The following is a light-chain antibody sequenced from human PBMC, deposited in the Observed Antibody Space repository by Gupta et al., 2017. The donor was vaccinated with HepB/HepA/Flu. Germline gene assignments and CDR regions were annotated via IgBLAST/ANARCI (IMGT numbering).Light chain of an antibody. Sequence: SCVLTQPPSVSLAPGKTGKINRGGNNIGSKSVHWYLQKPGQASVLVIYYDSDRPSGIPEVLYGSNSENTANLNICMVNARDDADYYCKVWESSSGHVVFGGGTKLTVL. CDR2: YDS. J-gene: IGLJ3*02. CDR3: KVWESSSGHVV. CDR1: NIGSKS. V-gene: IGLV3-21*01.